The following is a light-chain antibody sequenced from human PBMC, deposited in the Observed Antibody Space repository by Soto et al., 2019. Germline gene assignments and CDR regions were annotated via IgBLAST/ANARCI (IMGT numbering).Light chain of an antibody. J-gene: IGLJ2*01. V-gene: IGLV2-8*01. CDR3: SSYAGSNNVV. CDR2: EVS. CDR1: SSDVGGDNY. Sequence: QSALTQPPSASGSPGQSVTISCTGTSSDVGGDNYVSWYQQHPGKAPKLMISEVSKPPSGVPDRFSGSKSGNTASLTVSGLQAEDEGDYYCSSYAGSNNVVFGGGTKLTVL.